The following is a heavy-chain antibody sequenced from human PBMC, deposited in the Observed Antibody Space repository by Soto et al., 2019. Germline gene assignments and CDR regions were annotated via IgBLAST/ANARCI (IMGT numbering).Heavy chain of an antibody. CDR3: AREGMCSSWYFCYFDY. V-gene: IGHV3-30-3*01. CDR2: ISYDGSNK. D-gene: IGHD6-13*01. Sequence: GGSLRLSCAASGFTFSSYAMHWVRQAPGKGLEWVAVISYDGSNKYYADSVKGRFTISRDNSKNTLYLQMNSLRAEDTAVYYCAREGMCSSWYFCYFDYWGQGTLVTVSS. CDR1: GFTFSSYA. J-gene: IGHJ4*02.